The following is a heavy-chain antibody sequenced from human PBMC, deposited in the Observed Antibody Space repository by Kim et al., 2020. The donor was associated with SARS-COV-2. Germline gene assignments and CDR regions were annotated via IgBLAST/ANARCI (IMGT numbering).Heavy chain of an antibody. Sequence: GGSLRLSCAASGFTFSNYAMHWVRQAPGRGLEWVAAISFDGSTKYYAESLKGQFSISRDNSRNTLCLQINSLRAEDTAVYYCAKTYGDYVFGFDIWGQGTVVTVSS. CDR1: GFTFSNYA. D-gene: IGHD4-17*01. CDR2: ISFDGSTK. CDR3: AKTYGDYVFGFDI. V-gene: IGHV3-30-3*02. J-gene: IGHJ3*02.